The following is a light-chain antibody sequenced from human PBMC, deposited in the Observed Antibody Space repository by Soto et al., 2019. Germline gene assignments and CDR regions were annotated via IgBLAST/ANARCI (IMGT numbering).Light chain of an antibody. CDR2: TAS. CDR1: QNINNY. V-gene: IGKV1-39*01. CDR3: QQSYSVPLT. Sequence: IQMTQSPSSLSASVGDRVTITCRASQNINNYLNWYQQKSGEAPKLLIYTASSLQSGVPARVSGSGSGTEFILTISSLQPEDFATYYCQQSYSVPLTFGGGTKVDIK. J-gene: IGKJ4*01.